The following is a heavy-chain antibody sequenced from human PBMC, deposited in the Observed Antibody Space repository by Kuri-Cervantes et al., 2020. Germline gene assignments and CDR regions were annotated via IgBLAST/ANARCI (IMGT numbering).Heavy chain of an antibody. CDR2: IGTAADT. Sequence: GESLKISCAASGFTFSGYDMHWVRQAPGKGLEWVSSIGTAADTFYPDSVKGRFTISRDNSKNTLYLQMNSLRAEDTAVYYCAKSPRVYYGDYPPDYWGQGTLVTVSS. J-gene: IGHJ4*02. D-gene: IGHD4-17*01. V-gene: IGHV3-13*01. CDR1: GFTFSGYD. CDR3: AKSPRVYYGDYPPDY.